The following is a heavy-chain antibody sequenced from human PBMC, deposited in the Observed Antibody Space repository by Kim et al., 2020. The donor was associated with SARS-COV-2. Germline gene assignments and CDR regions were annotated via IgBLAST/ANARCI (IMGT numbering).Heavy chain of an antibody. CDR1: GYSFSSYG. CDR3: ARAGYYDILTGYYKVDYYYGMDV. V-gene: IGHV1-18*01. J-gene: IGHJ6*02. D-gene: IGHD3-9*01. Sequence: ASVKVSCKASGYSFSSYGISWVRQAPGQGLEWMGWISAYNGNTNYAQKLQGRVTMTTDTSTNTAYMDLRSLRSDDTAVYYCARAGYYDILTGYYKVDYYYGMDVWGQGTTVTVSS. CDR2: ISAYNGNT.